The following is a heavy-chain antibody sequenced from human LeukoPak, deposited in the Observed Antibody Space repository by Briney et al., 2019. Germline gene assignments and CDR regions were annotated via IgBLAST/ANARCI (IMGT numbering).Heavy chain of an antibody. V-gene: IGHV4-61*02. CDR3: ARAPKMDRTFDY. CDR2: IYTSGST. J-gene: IGHJ4*02. D-gene: IGHD2-2*03. Sequence: SETLSLTCTVSGGSLSSGSYSCGWVRQPAGTGLERIGRIYTSGSTNYKPSLKSRVTISVDTSKNQSSLKLSPVTAAVTAVYYCARAPKMDRTFDYRGQGTLVTVSS. CDR1: GGSLSSGSYS.